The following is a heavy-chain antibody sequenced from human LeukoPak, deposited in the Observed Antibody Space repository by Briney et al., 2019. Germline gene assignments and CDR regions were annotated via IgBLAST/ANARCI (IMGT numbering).Heavy chain of an antibody. CDR1: GYTFTSYD. D-gene: IGHD6-19*01. Sequence: VASVKVSCKASGYTFTSYDINWVRQATGQGPEWLGWMNPNSGNTGYSQKFQGRVTITRNTSIDTACMELSSLRSEDAAVYYCTRGTRIAVAGTSQRKKFDYWGQGTLVTVS. J-gene: IGHJ4*02. V-gene: IGHV1-8*01. CDR3: TRGTRIAVAGTSQRKKFDY. CDR2: MNPNSGNT.